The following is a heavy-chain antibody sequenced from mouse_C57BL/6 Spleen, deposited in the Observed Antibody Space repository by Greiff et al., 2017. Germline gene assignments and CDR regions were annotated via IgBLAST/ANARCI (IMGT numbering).Heavy chain of an antibody. CDR3: ARGGTPHS. V-gene: IGHV1-50*01. Sequence: QVQLQQPGAELVKPGASVKLSCKASGYTFTSYWMQWVKQRPGQGLEWIGEIDPSDSYTNYNQKFKGKATLTVDTSSSTAYMQLSSLTSEDSAVXYCARGGTPHSWGQGTTLTVSS. J-gene: IGHJ2*01. D-gene: IGHD3-3*01. CDR2: IDPSDSYT. CDR1: GYTFTSYW.